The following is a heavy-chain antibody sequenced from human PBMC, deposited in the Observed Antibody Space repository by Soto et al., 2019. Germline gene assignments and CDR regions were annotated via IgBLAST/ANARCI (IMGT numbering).Heavy chain of an antibody. D-gene: IGHD3-3*01. CDR2: ISGSGGNT. Sequence: GGSLRLSCAASGFTFSNHAMSWVRQAPGKGLEWVSLISGSGGNTNYADSVRGRFTISRDNSKKTVYLQMNSLRADDTAVYYCAKGKANSVFGVDTLFDYWGQGTLVTVSS. CDR3: AKGKANSVFGVDTLFDY. V-gene: IGHV3-23*01. CDR1: GFTFSNHA. J-gene: IGHJ4*02.